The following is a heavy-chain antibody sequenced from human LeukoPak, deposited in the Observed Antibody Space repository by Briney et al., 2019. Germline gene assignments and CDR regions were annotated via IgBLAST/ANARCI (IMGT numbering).Heavy chain of an antibody. CDR1: GFTFSSYA. J-gene: IGHJ5*02. Sequence: GGSLRLSCAASGFTFSSYAMSWVRQAPGKGLEWVSAIGGSGGSTYYADSVKGRFTISRDNSKNTLYLQMNSLRAEDTAVYYCAKDPLYCSSTSCPPGWFDPWGQGTLVTVSS. V-gene: IGHV3-23*01. CDR3: AKDPLYCSSTSCPPGWFDP. D-gene: IGHD2-2*01. CDR2: IGGSGGST.